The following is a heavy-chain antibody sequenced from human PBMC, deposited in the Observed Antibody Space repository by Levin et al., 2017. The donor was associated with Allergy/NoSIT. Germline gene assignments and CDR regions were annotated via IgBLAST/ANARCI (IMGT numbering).Heavy chain of an antibody. CDR2: LKQDGTQM. D-gene: IGHD2-21*01. CDR3: ARAGDLVNF. J-gene: IGHJ4*02. Sequence: GGSLRLFCVVTGFTFSDYWMTWVRQAPGKGLEWVANLKQDGTQMFYVDSVKGRFTISRDNAKNSLYLQMNSLRADDTAVYYCARAGDLVNFWGQGTLVTVSS. V-gene: IGHV3-7*03. CDR1: GFTFSDYW.